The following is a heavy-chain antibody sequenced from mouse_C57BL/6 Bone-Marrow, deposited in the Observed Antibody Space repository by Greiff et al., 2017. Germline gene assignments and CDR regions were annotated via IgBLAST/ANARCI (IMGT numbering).Heavy chain of an antibody. J-gene: IGHJ2*01. CDR3: AIYSGY. CDR2: INPNNGGT. CDR1: GYTFTDYY. V-gene: IGHV1-26*01. D-gene: IGHD1-1*01. Sequence: EVQLQQSGPELVKPGASVKISCKASGYTFTDYYMNWVKQSHGKSLEWIGDINPNNGGTSYNQKFKGKATLTVDKSSSTAYMELRSLTSEDSAVYYCAIYSGYWGQGTTLTVSS.